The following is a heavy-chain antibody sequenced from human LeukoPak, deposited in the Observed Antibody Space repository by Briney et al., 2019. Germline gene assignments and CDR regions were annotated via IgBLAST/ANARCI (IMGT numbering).Heavy chain of an antibody. CDR2: INPSGGST. Sequence: ASVKVSCKASGYTFTSYYMHWVRQAPGQGLEWMGIINPSGGSTSYAQKFQGRVTMTRDTSTSTVYMELSSLRAEDTALYYCAKTPASFLYDSSGYLAYPPYFDYWGQGTLVTVSS. V-gene: IGHV1-46*01. CDR3: AKTPASFLYDSSGYLAYPPYFDY. J-gene: IGHJ4*02. CDR1: GYTFTSYY. D-gene: IGHD3-22*01.